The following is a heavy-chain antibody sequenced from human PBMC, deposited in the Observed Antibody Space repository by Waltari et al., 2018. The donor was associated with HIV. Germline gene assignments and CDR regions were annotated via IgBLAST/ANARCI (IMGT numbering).Heavy chain of an antibody. Sequence: DVQLMESGGGVVRPGGSLRLSCAASGLTFDDYAMSWVRQGPGKGLEGVFGINWNGGGTDYGDSVKGRFTISRDNSKKFLYLQMNSLRAEDTALYRCVRALNYGGNSDAFDIWGQGTLVTVSS. J-gene: IGHJ3*02. CDR3: VRALNYGGNSDAFDI. CDR2: INWNGGGT. CDR1: GLTFDDYA. D-gene: IGHD4-17*01. V-gene: IGHV3-20*01.